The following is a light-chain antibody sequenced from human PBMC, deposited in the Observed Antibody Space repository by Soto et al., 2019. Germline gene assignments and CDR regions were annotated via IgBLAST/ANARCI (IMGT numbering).Light chain of an antibody. Sequence: QSALTQPASVSGSPGQSITISCTGTSSDSGGYNYVSWYQQYPGKAPKLMIYEVNNRPSGVSNRFSGSKSGNTASLTISGLQAEDEADYHCSSYTSSTTYVLFGGGTKLTVL. CDR1: SSDSGGYNY. CDR2: EVN. CDR3: SSYTSSTTYVL. V-gene: IGLV2-14*01. J-gene: IGLJ2*01.